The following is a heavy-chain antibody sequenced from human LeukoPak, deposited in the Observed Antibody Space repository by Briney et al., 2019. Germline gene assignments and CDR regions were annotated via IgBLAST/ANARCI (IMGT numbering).Heavy chain of an antibody. J-gene: IGHJ4*02. CDR2: ISSSSSYI. D-gene: IGHD3-3*01. Sequence: GGSLRLSCAASGFTFSSYSMNWVRQAPGKGLEWVSSISSSSSYIYYADSVKGRFTISRDNSKNTLYLQMNSLRAEDTAVYYCAREPYDFWSGYYRTYFDYWGQGTLVTVSS. CDR1: GFTFSSYS. V-gene: IGHV3-21*01. CDR3: AREPYDFWSGYYRTYFDY.